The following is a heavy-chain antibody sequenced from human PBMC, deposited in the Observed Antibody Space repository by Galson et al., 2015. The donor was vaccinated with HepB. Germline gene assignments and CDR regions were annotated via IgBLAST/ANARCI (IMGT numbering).Heavy chain of an antibody. CDR1: GFTFSSYG. V-gene: IGHV3-33*01. Sequence: SLRLSCAASGFTFSSYGMHWVRQAPGKGLEWVAVIWYDGSNKYYADSVKGRFTISRDNSKNTLYLQMNSLRAEDTAVYYCARDQVYDSSGTIDYWGQGTLVTVSS. D-gene: IGHD3-22*01. J-gene: IGHJ4*02. CDR3: ARDQVYDSSGTIDY. CDR2: IWYDGSNK.